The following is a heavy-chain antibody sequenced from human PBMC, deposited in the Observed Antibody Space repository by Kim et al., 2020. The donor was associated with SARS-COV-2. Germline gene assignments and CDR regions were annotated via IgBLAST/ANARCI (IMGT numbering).Heavy chain of an antibody. J-gene: IGHJ4*02. CDR2: TT. CDR3: TVAEDTAFDY. V-gene: IGHV3-15*01. D-gene: IGHD5-18*01. Sequence: TTDYAAPVKGRFIISRDDSKDTVYLQMTSLKTDDTAVYYCTVAEDTAFDYWGQGTLVTVSS.